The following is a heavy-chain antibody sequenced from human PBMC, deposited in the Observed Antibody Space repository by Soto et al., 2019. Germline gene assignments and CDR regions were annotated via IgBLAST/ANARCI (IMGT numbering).Heavy chain of an antibody. CDR1: GFTFTSSA. CDR2: IVVGSGNT. CDR3: AARNDSSGYYYYGMDV. V-gene: IGHV1-58*01. D-gene: IGHD3-22*01. J-gene: IGHJ6*02. Sequence: GASVKVSCKASGFTFTSSAVQWVRQARGQRLEWIGWIVVGSGNTNYAQKFQERVTITRDMSTSTAYMELSSLRSEDTAVYYCAARNDSSGYYYYGMDVWGQGTTVTVSS.